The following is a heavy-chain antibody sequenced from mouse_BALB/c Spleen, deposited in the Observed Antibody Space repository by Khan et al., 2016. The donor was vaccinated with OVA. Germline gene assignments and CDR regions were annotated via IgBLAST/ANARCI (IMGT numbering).Heavy chain of an antibody. J-gene: IGHJ2*01. Sequence: EVQLVESGGGLVQPKGSLKLSCAASGFTFNTYAMNWVRQAPGKGLEWVARIRSKSNNYATYYADSVKDRFTISRADSQSMLYLQMNNLKTEDTAMYYCVRHGYFDYWGQGTTLTVSS. CDR2: IRSKSNNYAT. CDR3: VRHGYFDY. D-gene: IGHD1-1*02. V-gene: IGHV10-1*02. CDR1: GFTFNTYA.